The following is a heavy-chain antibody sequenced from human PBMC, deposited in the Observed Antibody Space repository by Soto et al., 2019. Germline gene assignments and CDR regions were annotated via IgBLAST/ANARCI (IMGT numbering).Heavy chain of an antibody. CDR2: ISGSGGST. V-gene: IGHV3-23*01. CDR3: AKNPFGARELLGH. Sequence: EVQLLESGGGLVQPGGSLRLSCAASGFTFSSYAMSWVRQAPGKGLEWVSAISGSGGSTYYADSVKGRFTISRDNSNNTLYLQMHSLRAEDTAVYYCAKNPFGARELLGHWGQGTLVTVSS. D-gene: IGHD1-26*01. J-gene: IGHJ4*02. CDR1: GFTFSSYA.